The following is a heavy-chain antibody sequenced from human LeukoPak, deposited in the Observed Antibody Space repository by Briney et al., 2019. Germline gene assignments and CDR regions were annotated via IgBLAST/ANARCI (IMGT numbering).Heavy chain of an antibody. Sequence: SETLSLTCAVSGGSISSSNWWSWVRQPPGKGLEWIGEIYHSGSTNYNPSLKSRVTISVDKSKNQFSLKLSSVTAADTAIYYCATCAAGVIVTHYFDYWGRGTLVTVSS. V-gene: IGHV4-4*02. CDR2: IYHSGST. CDR3: ATCAAGVIVTHYFDY. J-gene: IGHJ4*02. CDR1: GGSISSSNW. D-gene: IGHD3-3*01.